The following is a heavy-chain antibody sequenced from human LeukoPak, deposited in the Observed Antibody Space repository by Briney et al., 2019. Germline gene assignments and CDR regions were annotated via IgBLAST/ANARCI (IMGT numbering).Heavy chain of an antibody. V-gene: IGHV1-69*13. J-gene: IGHJ1*01. CDR3: ARVDRAAAGTSFQH. D-gene: IGHD6-13*01. CDR2: IIPIFGTA. Sequence: ASVKVSCKASGGTLSSYATFSSYAISWVRQAPGQGLEWMGGIIPIFGTANYAQKFQGRVTITADESTSTAYMELSSLRSEDTAVYYCARVDRAAAGTSFQHWGQGTLVTVSS. CDR1: GGTLSSYATFSSYA.